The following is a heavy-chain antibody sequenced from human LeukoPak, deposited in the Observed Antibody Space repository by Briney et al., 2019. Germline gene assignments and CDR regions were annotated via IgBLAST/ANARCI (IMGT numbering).Heavy chain of an antibody. J-gene: IGHJ6*02. Sequence: PGGSLRLSCAASGFTFSSYAMSWVRQAPGKGLEWVSAISGSGGSTYYADSVKGRFTISRDNSKNTLYLQMNSLRAEDTAVYYCAGPLRDYYYYGMDVWAKGPRSPSP. D-gene: IGHD4-17*01. CDR2: ISGSGGST. CDR1: GFTFSSYA. V-gene: IGHV3-23*01. CDR3: AGPLRDYYYYGMDV.